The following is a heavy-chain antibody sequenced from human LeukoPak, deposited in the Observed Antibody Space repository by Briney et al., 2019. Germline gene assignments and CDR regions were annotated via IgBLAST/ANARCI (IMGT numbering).Heavy chain of an antibody. J-gene: IGHJ4*02. Sequence: GGSLRLSCAASGFTFSSYAMSWVRQAPGKGLEWVSGISGSDGSTYYAGSVKGRFTISRDDSKNTLFLQLTSLRAEDTAVYYCAEARSPLGYFDYWGQGILVTVSS. V-gene: IGHV3-23*01. D-gene: IGHD3-16*01. CDR2: ISGSDGST. CDR1: GFTFSSYA. CDR3: AEARSPLGYFDY.